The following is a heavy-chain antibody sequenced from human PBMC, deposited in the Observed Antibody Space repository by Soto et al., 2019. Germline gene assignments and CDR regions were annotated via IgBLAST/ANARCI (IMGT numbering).Heavy chain of an antibody. CDR1: GFTFSSYS. J-gene: IGHJ4*02. V-gene: IGHV3-21*01. Sequence: EVQLVESGGGLVKPGGSLRLSCAASGFTFSSYSMNWVRQAPGKGLEWVSSIISSSSYIYYADSAKGRFTISRDNAKNSLYLPMNNLRAEDTAVYYCARAISSMTTVISFEYWGPGTLVTVS. CDR3: ARAISSMTTVISFEY. D-gene: IGHD4-4*01. CDR2: IISSSSYI.